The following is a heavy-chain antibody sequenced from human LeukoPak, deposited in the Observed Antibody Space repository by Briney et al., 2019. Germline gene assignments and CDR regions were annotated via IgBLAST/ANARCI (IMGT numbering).Heavy chain of an antibody. D-gene: IGHD1-26*01. V-gene: IGHV5-51*01. J-gene: IGHJ4*02. CDR1: GYIFTSYW. CDR2: IYPGDSDT. CDR3: ARRSGSFQGDYNFDY. Sequence: GESLKISCKGSGYIFTSYWIAWVRQMPGKGLEWMGIIYPGDSDTRYSPSFQGQVSISADKSISTAYLQWSSLKASDTAMYYCARRSGSFQGDYNFDYWGQGTLVTVSS.